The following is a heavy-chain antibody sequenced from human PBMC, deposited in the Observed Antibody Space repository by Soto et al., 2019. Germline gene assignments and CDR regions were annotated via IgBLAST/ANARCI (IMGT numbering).Heavy chain of an antibody. Sequence: GGSLRLSCAASGFTFSGFWMHWVRQAPGKGLVWVSRVNSDGSSTNYADSVKGRFTISRDNAKNTLYLQMNSLRAEDTAVYYCARPRYSSGWGRFDPWGQGTLVTVSS. CDR3: ARPRYSSGWGRFDP. CDR2: VNSDGSST. V-gene: IGHV3-74*01. CDR1: GFTFSGFW. J-gene: IGHJ5*02. D-gene: IGHD6-19*01.